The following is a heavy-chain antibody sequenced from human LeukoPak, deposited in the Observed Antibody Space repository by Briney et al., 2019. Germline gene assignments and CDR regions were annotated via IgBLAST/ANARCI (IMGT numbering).Heavy chain of an antibody. D-gene: IGHD6-13*01. CDR3: AKGRSWYNAFDI. CDR2: ISGSGGST. V-gene: IGHV3-23*01. CDR1: GFTFGSYA. Sequence: PGGSLRLSXAASGFTFGSYAMSWVRQTPGKGLEWLSAISGSGGSTYYADSVKGRFTISRDNSKNTLYLQMNSLRAEDTAVYYCAKGRSWYNAFDIWGQGTMVTVSS. J-gene: IGHJ3*02.